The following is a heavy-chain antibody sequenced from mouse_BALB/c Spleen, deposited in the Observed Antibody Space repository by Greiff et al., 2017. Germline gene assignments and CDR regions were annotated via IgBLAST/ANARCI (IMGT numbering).Heavy chain of an antibody. J-gene: IGHJ2*01. CDR2: INSNGGST. CDR1: GFTFSSYG. D-gene: IGHD4-1*01. CDR3: ARDRNNWALDY. V-gene: IGHV5-6-3*01. Sequence: EVHLVESGGGLVKPGGSLKLSCAASGFTFSSYGMSWVRQTPDKRLELVATINSNGGSTYYPDSVKGRFTISRDNAKNTLYLQMSSLKSEDTAMYYCARDRNNWALDYWGQGTTLTVSS.